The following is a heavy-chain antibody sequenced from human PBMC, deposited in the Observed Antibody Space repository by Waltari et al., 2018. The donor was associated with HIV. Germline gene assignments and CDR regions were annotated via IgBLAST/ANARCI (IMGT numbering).Heavy chain of an antibody. CDR3: ARLRFHSLYYFDS. CDR1: GASISSSSYY. V-gene: IGHV4-39*01. Sequence: QLHLQESGPGRVKPSETLSLNCSVSGASISSSSYYWAWIRPPPGKGLEWMGAIYYSGTAYYNPSVKSRVSASLDASKNELSLKLTSVTATDTALYYCARLRFHSLYYFDSWGPGILVTVSS. J-gene: IGHJ4*02. CDR2: IYYSGTA. D-gene: IGHD3-16*01.